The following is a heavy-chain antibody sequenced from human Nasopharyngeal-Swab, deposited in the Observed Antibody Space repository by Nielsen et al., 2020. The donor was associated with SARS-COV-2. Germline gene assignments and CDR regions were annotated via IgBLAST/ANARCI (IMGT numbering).Heavy chain of an antibody. CDR2: INAGNGNT. D-gene: IGHD3-22*01. V-gene: IGHV1-3*01. CDR3: ARGRQYYDSSAYYSGHDAFDI. J-gene: IGHJ3*02. CDR1: GYTFTNYA. Sequence: ASVKVSCKASGYTFTNYAMHWVRQAPGQRLEWMGWINAGNGNTKYSQMFQGRVTITRDTSASTAYMDLSSLRSEDTAVYYCARGRQYYDSSAYYSGHDAFDIWGQGTLVTVSS.